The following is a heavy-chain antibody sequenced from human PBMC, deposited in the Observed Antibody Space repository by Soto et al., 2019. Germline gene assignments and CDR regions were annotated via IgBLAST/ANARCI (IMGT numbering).Heavy chain of an antibody. D-gene: IGHD3-22*01. CDR1: GGSLSSSAYS. J-gene: IGHJ3*02. Sequence: SETLSLTCAVSGGSLSSSAYSWSWIRQPPGKGLEWIGFIYQSGSTYYNPSLKSRVTMSLDRPKNQFSLKLSSVTAADTAVYYCARELLFYDSDGFSWDDAFDIWGQVTMVT. CDR2: IYQSGST. CDR3: ARELLFYDSDGFSWDDAFDI. V-gene: IGHV4-30-2*01.